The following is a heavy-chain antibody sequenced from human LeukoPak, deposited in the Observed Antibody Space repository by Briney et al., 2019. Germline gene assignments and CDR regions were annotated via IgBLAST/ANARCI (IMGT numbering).Heavy chain of an antibody. CDR2: ISAYNGNT. D-gene: IGHD3-3*01. Sequence: ASVKVSCKASGYTVTGYSMHWVRQAPGQGLEWMGWISAYNGNTNYAQKLQGRVTMTTDTSTSTAYMELRSLRSDDTAVYYCARERRYYDFWSGYFDTFKNHPSYYGMDVWGQGTTVTVSS. V-gene: IGHV1-18*04. J-gene: IGHJ6*02. CDR1: GYTVTGYS. CDR3: ARERRYYDFWSGYFDTFKNHPSYYGMDV.